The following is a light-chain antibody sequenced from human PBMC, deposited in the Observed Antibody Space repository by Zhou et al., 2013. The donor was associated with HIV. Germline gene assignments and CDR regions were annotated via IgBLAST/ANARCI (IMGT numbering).Light chain of an antibody. CDR2: EVN. V-gene: IGLV2-8*01. Sequence: QSALTQPPSASGSPGQSVTISCTGTSSDVGGYNYVSWYQQHPGKAPKLILYEVNKRPSGVPDRFSGSKSGNXASLTVSGLQAEDESDYYCGSYAGSSIWIFGGGTKLTVL. J-gene: IGLJ2*01. CDR1: SSDVGGYNY. CDR3: GSYAGSSIWI.